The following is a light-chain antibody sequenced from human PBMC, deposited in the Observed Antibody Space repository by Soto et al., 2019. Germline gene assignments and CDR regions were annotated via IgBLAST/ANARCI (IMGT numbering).Light chain of an antibody. J-gene: IGKJ3*01. CDR3: QQANSFSVT. V-gene: IGKV1-12*01. CDR2: DAS. Sequence: DIQMTQSPSSLSASVGDRVTITCQASQDISNYLNWYQQKPGKAPKLLIYDASNLQSGVPSRFSGSGSGTDFTLTISSLQPEDFATYYCQQANSFSVTFGPGTKVDIK. CDR1: QDISNY.